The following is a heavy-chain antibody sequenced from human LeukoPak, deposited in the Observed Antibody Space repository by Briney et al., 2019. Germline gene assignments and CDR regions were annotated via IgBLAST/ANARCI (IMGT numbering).Heavy chain of an antibody. CDR1: GFTFGSYA. CDR2: ISGSGGST. D-gene: IGHD6-13*01. V-gene: IGHV3-23*01. J-gene: IGHJ4*02. CDR3: AQDEGSGYISSWYSDY. Sequence: GGPLRLSCAASGFTFGSYAMSWDRQAPGKGLEWVSAISGSGGSTYYADSVKGRFTISRDNSKNTLYLQMNSLRAEDTAVYYCAQDEGSGYISSWYSDYWGQGTLVTVSS.